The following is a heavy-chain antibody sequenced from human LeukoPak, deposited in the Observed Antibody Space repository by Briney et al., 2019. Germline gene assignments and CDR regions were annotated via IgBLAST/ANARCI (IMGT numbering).Heavy chain of an antibody. D-gene: IGHD1-26*01. J-gene: IGHJ5*02. CDR1: GGSISTYS. CDR2: IFASGTT. V-gene: IGHV4-4*07. CDR3: ARLLSPGWFDP. Sequence: SETLSLTCTVSGGSISTYSWNWIRQPAGKGLEWIGRIFASGTTKYNPSLKSRVTMSVETSKNQFSLKLSSVTAADTAVYYCARLLSPGWFDPWGQGTLVTVSS.